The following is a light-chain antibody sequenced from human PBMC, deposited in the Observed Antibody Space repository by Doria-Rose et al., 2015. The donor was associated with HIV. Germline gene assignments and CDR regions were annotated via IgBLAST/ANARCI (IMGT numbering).Light chain of an antibody. CDR3: HQYGTSWT. CDR1: QSFSSTY. Sequence: TQSPGTLSLSPGERATLSCRASQSFSSTYLAWYQQKPGQAPSLLIHDGSTRATSIPDRFSASGSETDFTLTINRLEPEDFALYYCHQYGTSWTFGQGTKVEI. J-gene: IGKJ1*01. CDR2: DGS. V-gene: IGKV3-20*01.